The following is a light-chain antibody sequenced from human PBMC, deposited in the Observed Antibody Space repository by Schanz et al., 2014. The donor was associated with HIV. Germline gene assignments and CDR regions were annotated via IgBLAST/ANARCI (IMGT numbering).Light chain of an antibody. Sequence: PGERATLSCRASQSVSSYLAWYQQKPGQAPRLLFYGASSRATGIPDRFSGSGSGTEFTLTISSLQSEDFAVYYCQQYNIWPPLTFGGGTKVEIK. CDR2: GAS. CDR3: QQYNIWPPLT. J-gene: IGKJ4*01. CDR1: QSVSSY. V-gene: IGKV3D-15*01.